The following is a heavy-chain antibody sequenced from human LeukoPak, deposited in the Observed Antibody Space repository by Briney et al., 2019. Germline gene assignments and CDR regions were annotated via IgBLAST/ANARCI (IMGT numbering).Heavy chain of an antibody. J-gene: IGHJ4*02. CDR2: IYYSGTT. CDR1: GGSISSYY. D-gene: IGHD6-13*01. CDR3: ARGVYIAAAQYGY. Sequence: SETLSLTCTVSGGSISSYYWSWIRQPPGKGLEWIGYIYYSGTTNYNPSLKSRVTISVDTSENQFSLKLSSVTAADTAVYYCARGVYIAAAQYGYWGQGTLVTVSS. V-gene: IGHV4-59*01.